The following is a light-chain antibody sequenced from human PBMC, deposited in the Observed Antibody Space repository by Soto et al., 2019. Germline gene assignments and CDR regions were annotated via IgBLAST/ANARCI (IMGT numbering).Light chain of an antibody. J-gene: IGLJ1*01. CDR2: EVS. Sequence: QSALTQPASVSGSPGQSITISCTGSSSDVGGDNYVSWYQQHPGKAPKLMIYEVSDRPSGVSNRFSGSKSGNTASLTISGLDDDYGDDYYFSLCTTNSTFVFGTGTKLTVL. CDR3: SLCTTNSTFV. CDR1: SSDVGGDNY. V-gene: IGLV2-14*01.